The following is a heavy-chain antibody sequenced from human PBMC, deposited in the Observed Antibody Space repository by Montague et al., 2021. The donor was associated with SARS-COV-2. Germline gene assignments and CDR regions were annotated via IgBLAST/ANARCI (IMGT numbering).Heavy chain of an antibody. D-gene: IGHD2-15*01. CDR1: GFTFSSYA. CDR3: ARDPRVVLAATIYNWFDP. Sequence: SLRLSCAASGFTFSSYAMHWVRQAPGKGLEWVAVISYDGINKYYVDSVKGRFTISRDNSKNTLYLQMNSLRTEDTAVYYCARDPRVVLAATIYNWFDPWGQGTLVTVSS. CDR2: ISYDGINK. J-gene: IGHJ5*02. V-gene: IGHV3-30*04.